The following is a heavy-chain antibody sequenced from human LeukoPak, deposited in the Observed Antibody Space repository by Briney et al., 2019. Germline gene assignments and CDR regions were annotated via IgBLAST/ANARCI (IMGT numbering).Heavy chain of an antibody. CDR1: GFILGSHD. CDR3: AKDGPPYYDILTGLHNWFDP. CDR2: VSSGFHA. J-gene: IGHJ5*02. D-gene: IGHD3-9*01. Sequence: GGSLRLSCTASGFILGSHDMHWVRQIPGQGLEWVAAVSSGFHAFFADSVQGRFTVSREDARNSLYLQMNSLRAGDTAVYYCAKDGPPYYDILTGLHNWFDPWGQGTLVTVSS. V-gene: IGHV3-13*01.